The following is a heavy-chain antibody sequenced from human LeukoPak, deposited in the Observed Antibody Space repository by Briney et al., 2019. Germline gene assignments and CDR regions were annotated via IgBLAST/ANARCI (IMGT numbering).Heavy chain of an antibody. V-gene: IGHV1-2*02. Sequence: ASVKVSCKASGYTFTGYYMHWVRQAPGQGLEWMGWINPNSGGTNYAQKFQGRVTMTRDTSISTAYMDLSSLRSDDTAVYYCARGSSVTGTALLALDIWDQGTMVTVSS. CDR2: INPNSGGT. CDR3: ARGSSVTGTALLALDI. D-gene: IGHD1/OR15-1a*01. J-gene: IGHJ3*02. CDR1: GYTFTGYY.